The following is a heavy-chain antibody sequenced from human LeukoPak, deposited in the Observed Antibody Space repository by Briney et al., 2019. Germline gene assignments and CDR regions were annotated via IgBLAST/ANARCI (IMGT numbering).Heavy chain of an antibody. J-gene: IGHJ4*02. Sequence: GGSLRLSCAASGFTFSSYAMTWVRQAPGKGLEWVANINQDGSEKYYVDFVKGRFTISRDNAKNSLYLQMNSLRAEDTAVYYCARALYDSSGCWGQGTLVTVSS. V-gene: IGHV3-7*03. D-gene: IGHD3-22*01. CDR2: INQDGSEK. CDR3: ARALYDSSGC. CDR1: GFTFSSYA.